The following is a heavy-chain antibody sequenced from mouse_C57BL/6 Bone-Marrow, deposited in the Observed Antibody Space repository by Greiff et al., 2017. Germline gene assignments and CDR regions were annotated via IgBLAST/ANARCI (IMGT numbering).Heavy chain of an antibody. J-gene: IGHJ4*01. Sequence: QVQLQQSGPGLVQPSQSLSITCTVSGFSLTSYGVHWVRQSPGKGLEWLGVIWSGGSTDYNAAFISRLSISKDNSKSQVFFKMNSLQADDTAIYYCARSQIYYDSYYYAMDYWGQGTSVTVSS. CDR2: IWSGGST. CDR3: ARSQIYYDSYYYAMDY. D-gene: IGHD2-4*01. CDR1: GFSLTSYG. V-gene: IGHV2-2*01.